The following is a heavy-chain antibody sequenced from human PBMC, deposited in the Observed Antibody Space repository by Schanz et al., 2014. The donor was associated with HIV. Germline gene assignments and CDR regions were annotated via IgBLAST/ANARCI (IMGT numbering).Heavy chain of an antibody. V-gene: IGHV3-23*01. CDR1: GFTFSSYA. Sequence: EVQLLESGGVLVQPVGSLRLSCAASGFTFSSYALSWVRQAPGKGLEWVSAISGSSITYSADSVKGRFTISRDNSKNTLYLQMNSLRAEDTAVYYCALSRPSGYGGSWYFDLWGRGTLVAVSS. J-gene: IGHJ2*01. CDR2: ISGSSIT. CDR3: ALSRPSGYGGSWYFDL. D-gene: IGHD2-15*01.